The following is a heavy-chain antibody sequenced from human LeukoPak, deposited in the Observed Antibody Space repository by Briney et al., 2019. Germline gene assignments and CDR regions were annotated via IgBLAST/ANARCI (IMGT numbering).Heavy chain of an antibody. D-gene: IGHD3-10*01. J-gene: IGHJ6*03. CDR3: ARDNANYYGSGSPKGYYYYYYMDV. Sequence: GGSLRLSCAASGFTVSSNYMSWVRQAPGKGLEWVSVIYSGGSTYYADSVKGRFTISRDNSKNTLYLQMNSLRAEDTAVYYCARDNANYYGSGSPKGYYYYYYMDVWGKGTTVTVSS. CDR2: IYSGGST. V-gene: IGHV3-53*01. CDR1: GFTVSSNY.